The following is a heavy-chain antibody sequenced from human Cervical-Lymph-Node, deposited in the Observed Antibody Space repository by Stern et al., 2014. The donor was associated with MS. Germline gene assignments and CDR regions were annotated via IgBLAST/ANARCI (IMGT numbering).Heavy chain of an antibody. CDR3: ARGQTVETQYYYYGMDV. D-gene: IGHD4-23*01. CDR1: GFTFSDYF. J-gene: IGHJ6*02. Sequence: VQLVESGGTLVKPGGSLRLSCVASGFTFSDYFLTWVRQAPGKGLDWVSYISNKGDTIYYADSLRGRFTISRDNAKNSLFLQMNSLRAEDTALYYCARGQTVETQYYYYGMDVWGRGTTVTVSS. CDR2: ISNKGDTI. V-gene: IGHV3-11*01.